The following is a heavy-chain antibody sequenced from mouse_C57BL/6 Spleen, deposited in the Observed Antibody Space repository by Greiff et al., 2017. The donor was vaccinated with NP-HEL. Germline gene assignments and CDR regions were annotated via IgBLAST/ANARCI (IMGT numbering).Heavy chain of an antibody. J-gene: IGHJ1*03. CDR2: IHPNSGST. D-gene: IGHD2-3*01. Sequence: QVQLQQPGAELVKPGASVKLSCKASGYTFTSYWMHWVKQRPGQGLEWIGMIHPNSGSTNYNEKFKSKATLTVDKSSSTAYMQLSSLTSEDSAVYYCASYYDGYDWYFDVWGTGTTVTVSS. V-gene: IGHV1-64*01. CDR3: ASYYDGYDWYFDV. CDR1: GYTFTSYW.